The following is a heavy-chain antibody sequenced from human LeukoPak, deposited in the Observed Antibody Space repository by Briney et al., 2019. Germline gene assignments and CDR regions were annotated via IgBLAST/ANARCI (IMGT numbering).Heavy chain of an antibody. V-gene: IGHV4-4*02. CDR3: ARDIRTAMAPAHYYYGMDV. CDR1: GDSISTSKW. CDR2: IYYSGST. D-gene: IGHD5-18*01. Sequence: SETLSLTCAVSGDSISTSKWWSWVRQPPGKGLEWIGSIYYSGSTYYNPSLKSRVTISVDTSKNQFSLKLSSVTAADTVVYYCARDIRTAMAPAHYYYGMDVWGQGTTVTVSS. J-gene: IGHJ6*02.